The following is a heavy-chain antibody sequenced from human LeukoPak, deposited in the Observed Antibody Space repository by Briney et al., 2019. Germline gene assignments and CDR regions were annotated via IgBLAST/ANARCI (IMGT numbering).Heavy chain of an antibody. J-gene: IGHJ1*01. CDR3: ARGGSTYFQH. V-gene: IGHV3-74*01. CDR1: GFTFSSYW. D-gene: IGHD5/OR15-5a*01. Sequence: PGRSLRLSCVASGFTFSSYWMHWVRQAPGKGLVWVSRIHSDGSSTNYADSVKGRHTISRDNAKNTLFLQMNSLRAEDTAVYYCARGGSTYFQHWGQGTLVTVSS. CDR2: IHSDGSST.